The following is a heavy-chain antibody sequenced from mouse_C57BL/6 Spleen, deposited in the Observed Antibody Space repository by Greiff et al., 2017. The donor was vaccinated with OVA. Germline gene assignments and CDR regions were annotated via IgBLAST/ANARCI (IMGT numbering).Heavy chain of an antibody. CDR1: GYTFTSYW. J-gene: IGHJ4*01. V-gene: IGHV1-50*01. D-gene: IGHD1-1*01. CDR2: IDPSDSYT. CDR3: ARYAPYYYGSSYYAMDY. Sequence: VKLQQPGAELVKPGASVKLSCKASGYTFTSYWMQWVKQRPGQGLEWIGEIDPSDSYTNYNQKFKGKATLTVDTSSSTAYMQLSSLTSEDSAVYYCARYAPYYYGSSYYAMDYWGQGTSVTVSS.